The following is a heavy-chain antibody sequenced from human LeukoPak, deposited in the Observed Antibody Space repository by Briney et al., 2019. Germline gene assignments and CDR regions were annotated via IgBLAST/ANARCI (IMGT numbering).Heavy chain of an antibody. J-gene: IGHJ6*03. D-gene: IGHD5-12*01. V-gene: IGHV3-74*01. CDR2: INSDGRST. CDR3: AKGGGYEAQYYYYYLDV. Sequence: GSLRLSCAASGFTFSNYWMHWVRQAPGKGLVWVSRINSDGRSTSYADSVKGRFTISRDNSKNTLYLQMKSLRAEDTAVYYCAKGGGYEAQYYYYYLDVWGKGTTVTISS. CDR1: GFTFSNYW.